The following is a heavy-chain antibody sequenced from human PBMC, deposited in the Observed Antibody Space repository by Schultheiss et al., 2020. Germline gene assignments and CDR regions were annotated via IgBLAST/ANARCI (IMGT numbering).Heavy chain of an antibody. J-gene: IGHJ3*02. CDR2: ISYDGSNK. CDR3: ARDLQQLGAFDI. V-gene: IGHV3-30-3*01. D-gene: IGHD6-13*01. CDR1: GFTFSSYW. Sequence: GGSLRLSCAASGFTFSSYWMHWVRQAPGKGLEWVAVISYDGSNKYYADSVKGRFTISRDNSKNTLYLQMNSLRAEDTAVYYCARDLQQLGAFDIWGQGTMVTVSS.